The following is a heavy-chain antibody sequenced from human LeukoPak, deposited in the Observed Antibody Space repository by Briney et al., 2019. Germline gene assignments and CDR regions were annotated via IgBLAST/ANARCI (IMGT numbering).Heavy chain of an antibody. V-gene: IGHV4-30-4*08. Sequence: SETLSLTCTVSGGSISSGDYYWSWIRQPPGKGLEWIGYIYYSGSTYYNPSLKSRVTISVDTSKNQFSLKLSSVTAADTAVYYCARGLLDYDSSGTYGGADYWGQGTLVTVSS. CDR2: IYYSGST. CDR3: ARGLLDYDSSGTYGGADY. J-gene: IGHJ4*02. D-gene: IGHD3-22*01. CDR1: GGSISSGDYY.